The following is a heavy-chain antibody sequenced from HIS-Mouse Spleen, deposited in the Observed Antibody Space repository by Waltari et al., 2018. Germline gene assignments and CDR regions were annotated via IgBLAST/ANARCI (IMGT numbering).Heavy chain of an antibody. J-gene: IGHJ2*01. V-gene: IGHV4-39*07. CDR2: IYYSGST. CDR3: AREIPYSSSWYDWYFDL. CDR1: GGSISSSSYY. D-gene: IGHD6-13*01. Sequence: QLQLQESGPGLVKPSETLSLTCTVSGGSISSSSYYWGWIRQPPGKGLEWVGRIYYSGSTYYNPSLKPRGTISVDTSKNQFSLKLSAVAAADTAVYYCAREIPYSSSWYDWYFDLWGRGTLVTVSS.